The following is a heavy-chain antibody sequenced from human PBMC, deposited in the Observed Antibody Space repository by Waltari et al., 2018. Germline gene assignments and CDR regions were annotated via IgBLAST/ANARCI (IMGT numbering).Heavy chain of an antibody. J-gene: IGHJ4*02. V-gene: IGHV4-34*01. D-gene: IGHD5-12*01. CDR3: AVEGVEMATID. Sequence: QVQLQQWGAGLLKPSETLSLTCAVYGGSFSGYYWSWIRQPPGKGLEWIGESNNSGSTNDTPSLKSRVTISVDTSKNQFSLKLSSVTAADTAVYYCAVEGVEMATIDWGQGTLVTVSS. CDR2: SNNSGST. CDR1: GGSFSGYY.